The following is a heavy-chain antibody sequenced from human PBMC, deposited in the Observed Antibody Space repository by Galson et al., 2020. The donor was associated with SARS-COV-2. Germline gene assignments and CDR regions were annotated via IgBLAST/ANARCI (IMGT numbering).Heavy chain of an antibody. V-gene: IGHV3-30*18. J-gene: IGHJ4*02. D-gene: IGHD6-19*01. CDR3: AKGTFTTGWRD. Sequence: GGSLRLSCAASVFSFSNFGMHWVRQAPCKGLEWVSMISYDGSVKRYADSLRGRFTISRDVSKNILYLQMDSLTSDDTAIYCCAKGTFTTGWRDWGQGTLVTVYS. CDR1: VFSFSNFG. CDR2: ISYDGSVK.